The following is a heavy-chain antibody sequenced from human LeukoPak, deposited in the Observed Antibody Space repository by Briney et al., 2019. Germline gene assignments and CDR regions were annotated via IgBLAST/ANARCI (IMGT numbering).Heavy chain of an antibody. Sequence: GRSLRLSCAASGFTFSSCAMHWVRQAPGKGLEWVAVISYDGSNKYYADSVKGRFTISRDNSKNTLYLQMNSLRAEDTAVYYCAREALWFGELFAYFDYWGQGTLVTVSS. CDR1: GFTFSSCA. J-gene: IGHJ4*02. CDR2: ISYDGSNK. CDR3: AREALWFGELFAYFDY. V-gene: IGHV3-30*04. D-gene: IGHD3-10*01.